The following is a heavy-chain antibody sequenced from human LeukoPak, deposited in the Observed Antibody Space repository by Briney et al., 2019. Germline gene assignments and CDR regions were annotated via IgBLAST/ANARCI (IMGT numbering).Heavy chain of an antibody. CDR3: AREITAGMYYYDSSGEVYFDY. V-gene: IGHV1-18*04. D-gene: IGHD3-22*01. CDR2: ISAYNGNT. CDR1: GYTFSGYY. Sequence: ASVKVSCKASGYTFSGYYMHWVRQAPGQGLEWMGWISAYNGNTNYAQKLQGRVTMTTDTSTSTAYMELRSLRSDDTAVYYCAREITAGMYYYDSSGEVYFDYWGQGTLVTVSS. J-gene: IGHJ4*02.